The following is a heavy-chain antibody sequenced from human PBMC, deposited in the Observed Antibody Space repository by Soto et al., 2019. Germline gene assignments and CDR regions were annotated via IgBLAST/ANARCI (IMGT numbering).Heavy chain of an antibody. Sequence: QVQLQQWGAGLLKPSETLSLTCAVYGGSFSGYYWSWIRQPPGKGLEWIGEINHSGSTNYNPSLKSRVTISVDTSKNPFSLKLSSVSAADTAVYYCATGRGVRGVIITTYYYDGLDVWGQGTTVTVSS. CDR2: INHSGST. CDR3: ATGRGVRGVIITTYYYDGLDV. CDR1: GGSFSGYY. V-gene: IGHV4-34*01. D-gene: IGHD3-10*01. J-gene: IGHJ6*02.